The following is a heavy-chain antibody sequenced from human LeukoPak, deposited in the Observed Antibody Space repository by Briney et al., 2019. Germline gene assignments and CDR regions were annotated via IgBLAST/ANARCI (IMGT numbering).Heavy chain of an antibody. D-gene: IGHD3-9*01. CDR3: ARGNDILTGYFGLTYWFDP. CDR2: INHSGST. CDR1: GGSFSGYY. Sequence: SETLSLTCAVYGGSFSGYYWSWIRQPPGKGLEWIGEINHSGSTNYNPSLKSRVTISVDTSKNQFSLKLSSVTAADTAVYYCARGNDILTGYFGLTYWFDPWGQGTLVTVSS. V-gene: IGHV4-34*01. J-gene: IGHJ5*02.